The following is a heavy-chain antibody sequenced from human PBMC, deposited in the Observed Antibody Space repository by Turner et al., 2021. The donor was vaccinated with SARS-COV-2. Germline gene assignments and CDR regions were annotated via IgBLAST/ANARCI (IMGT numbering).Heavy chain of an antibody. Sequence: VQLPEAGPGLGKPSETPSPPCPVSGDSINSYYWNWIRQSPGKGLEWIGYISYSGIPNYNPSLRSRIAISLDKSKKQFSLRLSSVTAADTAVYFCARDPSGTFPRGLFDSWGQGALVTVSS. CDR3: ARDPSGTFPRGLFDS. J-gene: IGHJ4*02. CDR2: ISYSGIP. D-gene: IGHD3-10*01. CDR1: GDSINSYY. V-gene: IGHV4-59*01.